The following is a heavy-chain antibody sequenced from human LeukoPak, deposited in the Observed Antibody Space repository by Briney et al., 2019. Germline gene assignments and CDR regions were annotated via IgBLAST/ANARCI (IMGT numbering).Heavy chain of an antibody. V-gene: IGHV1-46*01. CDR3: ARDQEAFDY. Sequence: ASVKVSCKASGYSFTSNYIHWVRQASGQGLEWMGMIYPRDGSTSYAQKFQGRVTVTRDTSTSTVHMELSGLRSEDTAVYYCARDQEAFDYWGQGTLVTVSS. J-gene: IGHJ4*02. CDR2: IYPRDGST. CDR1: GYSFTSNY.